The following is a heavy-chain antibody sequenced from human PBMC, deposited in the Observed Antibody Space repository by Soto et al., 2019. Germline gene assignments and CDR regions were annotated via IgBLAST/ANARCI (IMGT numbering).Heavy chain of an antibody. Sequence: QVQLQESGPGLVKPSQTLSLTCTVSGGSITSGDDYWSWIRQPPGKALEWIGYIYHSRITNYNPSLKSRVTISADTSQNQLSLKLSAVTAADTAACFCARAQAVVVPVVWDVWGQGTTVIVSS. J-gene: IGHJ6*02. CDR1: GGSITSGDDY. CDR3: ARAQAVVVPVVWDV. V-gene: IGHV4-30-4*08. D-gene: IGHD2-15*01. CDR2: IYHSRIT.